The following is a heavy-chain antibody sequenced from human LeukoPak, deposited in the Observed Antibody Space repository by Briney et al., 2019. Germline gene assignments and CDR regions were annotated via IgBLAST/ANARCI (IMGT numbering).Heavy chain of an antibody. CDR3: ARELSWGFSFDY. J-gene: IGHJ4*02. Sequence: GGSLRLFCAASGFTFRDYSMNWVRHVPGKGLEWISSMSSRGTYIYYADAVKGRFTISRDNTQSSVFLQMNSLRVDDTAIYYCARELSWGFSFDYWGQGTLVTVSS. CDR1: GFTFRDYS. CDR2: MSSRGTYI. V-gene: IGHV3-21*01. D-gene: IGHD3-10*01.